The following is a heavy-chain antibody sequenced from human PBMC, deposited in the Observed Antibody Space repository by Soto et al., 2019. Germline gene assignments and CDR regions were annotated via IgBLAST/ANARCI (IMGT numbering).Heavy chain of an antibody. CDR1: GFTVSSNY. Sequence: EVQLVESGGGLVQPGGSLRLFCAPSGFTVSSNYMSWVRQAPGKGLEWVSVIYSGGSTYYADSVKGRFTISRDNSKNTLYLQMNSLRAEDTAVYYCASVDTSMVRRVYFQHWGQGTLVTVSS. J-gene: IGHJ1*01. CDR2: IYSGGST. V-gene: IGHV3-66*01. CDR3: ASVDTSMVRRVYFQH. D-gene: IGHD5-18*01.